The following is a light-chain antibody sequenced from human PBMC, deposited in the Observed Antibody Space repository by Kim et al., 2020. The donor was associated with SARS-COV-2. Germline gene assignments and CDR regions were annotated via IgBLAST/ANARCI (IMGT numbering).Light chain of an antibody. CDR3: VLYMGSGIWV. CDR2: NTD. J-gene: IGLJ3*02. CDR1: SGSVSTTNY. V-gene: IGLV8-61*01. Sequence: GGTVTLTCGLSSGSVSTTNYPPWYQQTPGQPPRTLIYNTDTRSSGVPDRFSGSFLGNKAALTITGAQADDESDYYCVLYMGSGIWVFGGGTQLTVL.